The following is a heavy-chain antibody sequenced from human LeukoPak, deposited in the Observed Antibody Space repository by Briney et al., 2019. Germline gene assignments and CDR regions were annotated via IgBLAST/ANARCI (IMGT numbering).Heavy chain of an antibody. J-gene: IGHJ5*02. CDR1: GFTFSSYG. D-gene: IGHD2-2*01. Sequence: GGSLRLPCAASGFTFSSYGMHWVRQAPGKGLEWVAVIWYDGSNKYYADSVKGRFTISRDNSKNTLYLQMNSLRAEDTAVYYCARDSSDIVVVPAAIGLQNWFDPWGQGTLVTVSS. CDR3: ARDSSDIVVVPAAIGLQNWFDP. V-gene: IGHV3-33*01. CDR2: IWYDGSNK.